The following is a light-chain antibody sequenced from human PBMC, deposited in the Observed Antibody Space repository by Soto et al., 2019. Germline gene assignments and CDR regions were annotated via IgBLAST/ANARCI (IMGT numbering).Light chain of an antibody. J-gene: IGLJ2*01. Sequence: QSVLTQSPSASASLGASVKLTCTLSSGHSNYAIAWHQQQPEKGPRYLMKLNRDGSHSKGDGIPNRFSGSSSGAERYLTISSLQSEVEADYYCQTWGTGIVIFGGGTQLTVL. CDR3: QTWGTGIVI. V-gene: IGLV4-69*01. CDR2: LNRDGSH. CDR1: SGHSNYA.